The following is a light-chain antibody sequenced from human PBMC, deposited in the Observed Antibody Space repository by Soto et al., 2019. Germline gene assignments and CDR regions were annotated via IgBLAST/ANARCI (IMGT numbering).Light chain of an antibody. V-gene: IGLV1-44*01. CDR2: SDN. CDR1: TSNIGTNT. J-gene: IGLJ2*01. CDR3: ASWDDSLSGVV. Sequence: QSVVTQPPSASGTPGQRVTISCSGSTSNIGTNTVNWYRQFPGTAPRLVIYSDNHRPSGVPARFSGSKSGTSASLAIRGLQSEDEAAYYCASWDDSLSGVVFGGGTKLTVL.